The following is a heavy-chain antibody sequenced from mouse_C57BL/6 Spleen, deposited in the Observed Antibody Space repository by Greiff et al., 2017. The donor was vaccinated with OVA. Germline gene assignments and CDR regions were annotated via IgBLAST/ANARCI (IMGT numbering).Heavy chain of an antibody. D-gene: IGHD1-1*01. Sequence: VQLKESGPGLVAPSQSLSITCTVSGFSLTSYAISWVRQPPGKGLEWLGVIWTGGGKNYNSALKSRLSISKDNSKSQVFLKMNSLQTDDTARYYCARSTTVVANAMDYWGQGTSVTVSS. CDR3: ARSTTVVANAMDY. J-gene: IGHJ4*01. CDR1: GFSLTSYA. CDR2: IWTGGGK. V-gene: IGHV2-9-1*01.